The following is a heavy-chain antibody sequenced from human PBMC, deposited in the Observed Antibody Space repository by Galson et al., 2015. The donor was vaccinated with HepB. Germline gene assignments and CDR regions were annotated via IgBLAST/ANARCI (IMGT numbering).Heavy chain of an antibody. CDR1: GFTFSSYW. Sequence: SLRLSCAASGFTFSSYWMHWVRQVPGKGLVWVARINSDGTGTSYADSVKGRFTISRDSAENTLYLQMNTLGGEDTAVYYCARGGRWGYSDYPYYFDKWGQGTLVTVSS. V-gene: IGHV3-74*01. CDR3: ARGGRWGYSDYPYYFDK. D-gene: IGHD4-11*01. CDR2: INSDGTGT. J-gene: IGHJ4*02.